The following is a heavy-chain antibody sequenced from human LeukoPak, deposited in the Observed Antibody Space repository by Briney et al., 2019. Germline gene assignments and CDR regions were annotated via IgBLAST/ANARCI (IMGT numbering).Heavy chain of an antibody. Sequence: GGSLRLPCAASGFTFSSYGMHWVRQAPGKGLECVAFMRYDENNKYYADSVKGRFTISRDNAKNSLFLQMNSLRAEDTAVYYCARGALYSGTYGGLFDYWGHGTLVTVSS. CDR3: ARGALYSGTYGGLFDY. CDR2: MRYDENNK. V-gene: IGHV3-30*02. D-gene: IGHD1-26*01. CDR1: GFTFSSYG. J-gene: IGHJ4*01.